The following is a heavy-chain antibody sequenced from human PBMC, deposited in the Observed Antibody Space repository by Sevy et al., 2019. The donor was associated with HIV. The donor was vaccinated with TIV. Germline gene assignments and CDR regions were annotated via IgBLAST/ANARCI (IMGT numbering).Heavy chain of an antibody. J-gene: IGHJ4*02. CDR2: ISYDGSNK. CDR1: GFTFSSYA. Sequence: GGSLRLSCAASGFTFSSYAMHWVRQAPGKGLEWVAVISYDGSNKYYADSVKGRFTISRDNSKNTLYLQMNSLRAEDTAVYYCARDGGQWLVRYFDSWGQGTLVTVSS. V-gene: IGHV3-30-3*01. CDR3: ARDGGQWLVRYFDS. D-gene: IGHD6-19*01.